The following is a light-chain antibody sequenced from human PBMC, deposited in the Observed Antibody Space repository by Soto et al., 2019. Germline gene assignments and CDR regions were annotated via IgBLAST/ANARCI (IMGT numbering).Light chain of an antibody. CDR1: QSISTW. Sequence: DIQMTQSPSTLSAFVGDRLTITCRASQSISTWLAWYQQKPGKAPKLLIYDASSLKSGVPSRFSGSGSGTEFTLTISSLQTDDFATYYCQQYYISAPSWTFGQGTKVELK. V-gene: IGKV1-5*01. CDR3: QQYYISAPSWT. J-gene: IGKJ1*01. CDR2: DAS.